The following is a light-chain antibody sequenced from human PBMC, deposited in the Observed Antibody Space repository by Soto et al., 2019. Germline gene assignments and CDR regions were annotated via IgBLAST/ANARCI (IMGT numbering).Light chain of an antibody. CDR1: QSVSSSY. J-gene: IGKJ4*01. CDR3: QQYGSSPLT. CDR2: GAS. Sequence: EIVLTQSPGTLSLSPGERATLSCRASQSVSSSYLAWYQQKPGQAPRLLIYGASCRATGIPDRFSGSGSGTEFTLTISRLEPEDFALYYCQQYGSSPLTFGRGTKVEIK. V-gene: IGKV3-20*01.